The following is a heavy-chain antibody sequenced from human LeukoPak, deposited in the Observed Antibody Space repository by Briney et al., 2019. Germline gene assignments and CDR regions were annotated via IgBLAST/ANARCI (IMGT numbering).Heavy chain of an antibody. CDR1: GFTFSSYG. CDR2: IWYDGCNK. V-gene: IGHV3-33*01. D-gene: IGHD3-22*01. J-gene: IGHJ4*02. Sequence: GGSLRLSCAASGFTFSSYGMHWVRQAPGKGLEWVAVIWYDGCNKYYADSVKGRFTISRDNSKNTLYLQMNSLRAEDTAVYYCAREGDYYDSSGRSYYFDYWGQGTLVTVSS. CDR3: AREGDYYDSSGRSYYFDY.